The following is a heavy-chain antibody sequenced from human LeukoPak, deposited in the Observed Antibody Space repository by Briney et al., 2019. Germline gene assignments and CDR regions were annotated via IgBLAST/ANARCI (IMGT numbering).Heavy chain of an antibody. Sequence: SETLSLTCTVSGGSISSYYWSWIRQPPGKGLEWIGYIYTSGSTNYNPSLEGRVTISVDTSKNQFSLKLSSVTAADTAVYYCARGYCSGGSCYLDYWGQGTLVTVSS. CDR2: IYTSGST. V-gene: IGHV4-4*09. CDR1: GGSISSYY. CDR3: ARGYCSGGSCYLDY. J-gene: IGHJ4*02. D-gene: IGHD2-15*01.